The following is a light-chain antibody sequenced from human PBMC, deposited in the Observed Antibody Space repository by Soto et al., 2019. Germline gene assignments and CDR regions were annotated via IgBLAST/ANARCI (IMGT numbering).Light chain of an antibody. J-gene: IGLJ2*01. CDR1: SSDVGGYNS. CDR2: EVT. Sequence: ALTQPPSTSGSPGQSVTMSCTGTSSDVGGYNSVSWYQQHPGKAPKLMIFEVTKRPPGVPDRFSGSKSGYTASLTVSGLQAEDEADYYCSSYAGTNKLIFGGGTKLTVL. V-gene: IGLV2-8*01. CDR3: SSYAGTNKLI.